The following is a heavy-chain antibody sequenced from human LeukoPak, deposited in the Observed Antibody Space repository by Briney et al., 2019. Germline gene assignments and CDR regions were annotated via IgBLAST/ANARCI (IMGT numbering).Heavy chain of an antibody. Sequence: SQTLSLTCTVSGGSISSGGYYWSWIRQPPGKGLEWIGSIYDSGSTYYNPSLKSRVTISVDTSKNQFSLRLSSVTAADTAVYYCARRKDSSSSFDYWGQGTLVTVSS. CDR2: IYDSGST. D-gene: IGHD6-13*01. CDR1: GGSISSGGYY. V-gene: IGHV4-39*01. CDR3: ARRKDSSSSFDY. J-gene: IGHJ4*02.